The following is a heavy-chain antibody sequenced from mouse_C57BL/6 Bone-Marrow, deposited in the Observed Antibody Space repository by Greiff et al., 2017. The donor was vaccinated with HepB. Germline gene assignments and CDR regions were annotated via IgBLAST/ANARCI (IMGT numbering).Heavy chain of an antibody. V-gene: IGHV5-9*01. Sequence: EVQLVESGGGLVKPGGSLKLSCAASGFTFSSYTMSWVRQTPEKRLEWVATISGGGGNTYYPDSVNGRFTISRDNAKNTLYLQMSSLRSEDTALYYCARDGYYPYYFDYWGQGTTLTVSS. CDR1: GFTFSSYT. D-gene: IGHD2-3*01. CDR2: ISGGGGNT. J-gene: IGHJ2*01. CDR3: ARDGYYPYYFDY.